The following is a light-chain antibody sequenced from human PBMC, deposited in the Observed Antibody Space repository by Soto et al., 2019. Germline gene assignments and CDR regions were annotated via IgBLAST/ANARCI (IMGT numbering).Light chain of an antibody. CDR1: QSVSNNY. J-gene: IGKJ4*01. Sequence: EIVLTQSPGTLSLSPGERATLSCRASQSVSNNYLAWYQQKPGQAPRLLIYGAYNRATGIQDRFSGGGSGTDFTLTIRRLEPEDFAVYYCKQFSSYPLTFGGGTKVDNK. CDR2: GAY. CDR3: KQFSSYPLT. V-gene: IGKV3-20*01.